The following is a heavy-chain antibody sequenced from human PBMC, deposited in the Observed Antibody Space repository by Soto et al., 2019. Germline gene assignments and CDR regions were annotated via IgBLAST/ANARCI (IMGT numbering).Heavy chain of an antibody. CDR1: GGSISSYY. CDR3: ARSGQNYDFWSGYPYYFDY. Sequence: KPSETLSLTCTVSGGSISSYYWSWIRQPPGKGLEWIGYIYYSGSTNYNPSLKSRVTISVDTSKNQFSLKLSSVTAADTAVYYCARSGQNYDFWSGYPYYFDYWGQGTPVTVSS. D-gene: IGHD3-3*01. V-gene: IGHV4-59*01. CDR2: IYYSGST. J-gene: IGHJ4*02.